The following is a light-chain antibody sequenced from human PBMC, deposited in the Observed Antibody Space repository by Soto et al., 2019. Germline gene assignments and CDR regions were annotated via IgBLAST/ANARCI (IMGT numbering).Light chain of an antibody. CDR2: DVS. CDR1: QSVSNSY. J-gene: IGKJ1*01. Sequence: EIVLTQSPGTLPLSPGERATLSCRSSQSVSNSYLAWYQQKPGQAPRLLIYDVSSSATGIPNRFSGSRSGTAFPITISRLESEGFAVYYWQQSGISPTFGQGTKVDIK. V-gene: IGKV3-20*01. CDR3: QQSGISPT.